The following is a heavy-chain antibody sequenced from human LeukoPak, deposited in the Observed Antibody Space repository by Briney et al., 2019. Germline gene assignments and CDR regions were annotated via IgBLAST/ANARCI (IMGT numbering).Heavy chain of an antibody. D-gene: IGHD1-26*01. CDR3: AREGSGSYYWFDP. J-gene: IGHJ5*02. V-gene: IGHV3-21*01. CDR1: GFTFSSYS. Sequence: GGSLRLSCAASGFTFSSYSMNWVRQAPGKGLEWVSSISSSSSYIYYADSVKGRFTISRDSAKNSLYLQMNSLRAEDTAVYYCAREGSGSYYWFDPWGQGTLVTVPS. CDR2: ISSSSSYI.